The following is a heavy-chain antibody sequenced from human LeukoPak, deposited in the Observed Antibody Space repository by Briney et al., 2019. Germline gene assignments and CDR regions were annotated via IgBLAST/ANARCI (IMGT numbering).Heavy chain of an antibody. CDR1: GFTFDDYT. V-gene: IGHV3-43*01. Sequence: GGSLRLSCAASGFTFDDYTMHWVRQAPGKGLEWVSLISWDGGSTYYADSVKGRFTISRDNSKNSLYLQMNSLRTEDTALYYCAKDRLQSGSSLELYAFDIWGQGTMVTVSS. CDR3: AKDRLQSGSSLELYAFDI. D-gene: IGHD1-26*01. J-gene: IGHJ3*02. CDR2: ISWDGGST.